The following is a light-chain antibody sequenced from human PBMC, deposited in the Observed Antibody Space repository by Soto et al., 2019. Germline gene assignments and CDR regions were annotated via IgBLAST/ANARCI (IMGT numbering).Light chain of an antibody. CDR2: GAS. CDR3: QLYGTSPLT. V-gene: IGKV3-20*01. J-gene: IGKJ2*01. CDR1: QSVAGRY. Sequence: EIVLTQSPGTLSLSPGERATLSCRASQSVAGRYLAWYQQKPGQAPRLLIYGASSRATGIPDRFSGSGSGTDFTLTISRLEAEDFAVYFCQLYGTSPLTFGQGTKLEIK.